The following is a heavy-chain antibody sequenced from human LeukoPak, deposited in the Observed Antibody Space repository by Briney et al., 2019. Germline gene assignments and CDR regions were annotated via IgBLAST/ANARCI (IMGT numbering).Heavy chain of an antibody. Sequence: GGSLRLSCAASGFTFSSYSMNWVRQAPGKGLEWVSFISSSSSYIYYADSVRGRFTISRDNAKNSLYLQMNSLRAEDTAVYYCARNGYYYDSSGYVDYWGQGTLVTVSS. D-gene: IGHD3-22*01. CDR3: ARNGYYYDSSGYVDY. V-gene: IGHV3-21*01. CDR1: GFTFSSYS. CDR2: ISSSSSYI. J-gene: IGHJ4*02.